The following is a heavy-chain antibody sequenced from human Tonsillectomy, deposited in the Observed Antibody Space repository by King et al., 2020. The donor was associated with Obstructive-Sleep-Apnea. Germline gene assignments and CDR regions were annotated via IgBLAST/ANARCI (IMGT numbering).Heavy chain of an antibody. V-gene: IGHV5-51*01. J-gene: IGHJ3*02. CDR2: VYPGDSDT. CDR1: AYSFASFW. CDR3: ARRNYFASGQDAFDI. D-gene: IGHD3-10*01. Sequence: VQLVESGAEVKRAGESLKISCKGSAYSFASFWIGWVRQMPGKGLEWMGIVYPGDSDTRYSPSFQGQVTISADKSVNIAYLQWNSLRASDTALYYCARRNYFASGQDAFDIWGQGTMVTVSS.